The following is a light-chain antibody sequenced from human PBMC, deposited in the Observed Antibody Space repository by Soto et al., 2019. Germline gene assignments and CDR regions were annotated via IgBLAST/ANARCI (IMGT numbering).Light chain of an antibody. J-gene: IGKJ2*01. CDR2: DAS. CDR3: QQRSNWLMYT. Sequence: EIVLTQSPATLSLSPGERATLSCRASQSVGSYLAWYQQRPGQAPRLLMYDASNRATGIPARFSGSGSGTDFTLPISSLEPDDFAVYFCQQRSNWLMYTFGQGTKLEIK. CDR1: QSVGSY. V-gene: IGKV3-11*01.